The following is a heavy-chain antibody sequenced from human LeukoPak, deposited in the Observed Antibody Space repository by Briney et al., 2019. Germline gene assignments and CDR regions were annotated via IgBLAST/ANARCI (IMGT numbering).Heavy chain of an antibody. Sequence: GASVKVCCKASGYTFTSYYMHWVRQAPGQGLEWMGIINPSGGSTSYAQKFQGRVTMTRDMSTSTVYMELSSLRSEDTAVYYCARAAYSGSENNWFDPWGQGTLVTVSS. CDR3: ARAAYSGSENNWFDP. CDR2: INPSGGST. V-gene: IGHV1-46*01. J-gene: IGHJ5*02. CDR1: GYTFTSYY. D-gene: IGHD1-26*01.